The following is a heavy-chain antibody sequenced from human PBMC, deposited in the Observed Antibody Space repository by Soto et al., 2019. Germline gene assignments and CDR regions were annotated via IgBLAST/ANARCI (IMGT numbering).Heavy chain of an antibody. Sequence: SGPTLVNPTQTLTLTCSFSGFSLSVYGVRVIWFRQPPGETLEWLALIHWNDDKRYSPYLKCRLTITKDTSKNQVVLTLTNLDPLDTGTYFCAHTKDSSGFLTSWGQGILVTVSS. CDR1: GFSLSVYGVR. J-gene: IGHJ5*02. CDR2: IHWNDDK. CDR3: AHTKDSSGFLTS. D-gene: IGHD3-22*01. V-gene: IGHV2-5*01.